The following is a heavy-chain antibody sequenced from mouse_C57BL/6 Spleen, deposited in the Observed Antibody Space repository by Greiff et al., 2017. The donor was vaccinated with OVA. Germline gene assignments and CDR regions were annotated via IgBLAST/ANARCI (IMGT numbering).Heavy chain of an antibody. D-gene: IGHD1-1*01. Sequence: VKLQQPGAELVRPGTSVKLSCKASGYTFTSYWMHWVKQRPGQGLEWIGVIDPSDSYTNYNQKFKGKATLTVDTSSSTAYMQLSSLTSEDSAVYYCARPTVVARGYFDVWGTGTTVTVSS. V-gene: IGHV1-59*01. CDR1: GYTFTSYW. CDR2: IDPSDSYT. CDR3: ARPTVVARGYFDV. J-gene: IGHJ1*03.